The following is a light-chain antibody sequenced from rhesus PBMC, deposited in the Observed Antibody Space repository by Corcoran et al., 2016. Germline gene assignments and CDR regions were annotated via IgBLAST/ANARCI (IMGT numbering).Light chain of an antibody. CDR2: DAS. V-gene: IGKV3-35*01. Sequence: EIVLTQSPATLSLSPGERVTLSCRASQSVSSSLAWYQQKPGQAPRLLIYDASSRATGTPTRFSGSGSGTDFTLTISSLEPEGVGVYYCQQYSYWPHLTFGGGTKVELK. CDR1: QSVSSS. CDR3: QQYSYWPHLT. J-gene: IGKJ4*01.